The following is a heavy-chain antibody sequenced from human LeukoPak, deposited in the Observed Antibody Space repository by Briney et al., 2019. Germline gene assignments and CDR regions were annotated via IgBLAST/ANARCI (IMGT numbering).Heavy chain of an antibody. CDR1: GFYFNYYD. Sequence: GGSLRLSCVGSGFYFNYYDMNWVRQAPGKGLEWVSSISSRSSYIYFADAAKGRFTISRDNANGSVFLHMTSLRPEDTAVYYCARRGGMSSGRSFDHWGQGTLVTVSS. V-gene: IGHV3-21*01. CDR2: ISSRSSYI. CDR3: ARRGGMSSGRSFDH. D-gene: IGHD3-16*01. J-gene: IGHJ4*02.